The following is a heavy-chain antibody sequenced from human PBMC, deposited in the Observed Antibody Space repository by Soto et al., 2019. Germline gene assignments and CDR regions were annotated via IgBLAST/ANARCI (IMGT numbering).Heavy chain of an antibody. V-gene: IGHV3-21*01. J-gene: IGHJ5*02. Sequence: GGSLRLSCAASGFTFSSYSMNWVRQAPGKGLEWVSSISSSSSSYIYYADSVKGRFTISRDNAKNSLYLQMNSLRAEDTAVYYCAMKYYDILTGYYNPGPWGQGTLVTVSS. CDR3: AMKYYDILTGYYNPGP. CDR1: GFTFSSYS. CDR2: ISSSSSSYI. D-gene: IGHD3-9*01.